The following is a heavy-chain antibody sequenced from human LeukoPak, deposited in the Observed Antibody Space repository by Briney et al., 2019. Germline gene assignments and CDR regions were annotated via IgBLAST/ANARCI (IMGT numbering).Heavy chain of an antibody. V-gene: IGHV3-23*01. J-gene: IGHJ4*02. CDR1: GFTVSFSSYG. Sequence: PGGSLRLSCAASGFTVSFSSYGMSWVRQAPGKGLEWVSAISGSGDSTYYADSVKGRFTISRDNSKNTLNLQMNSLRAEDTAVYYCAKESSTIAAAGSGFEYWGQGTLVTVSS. D-gene: IGHD6-13*01. CDR3: AKESSTIAAAGSGFEY. CDR2: ISGSGDST.